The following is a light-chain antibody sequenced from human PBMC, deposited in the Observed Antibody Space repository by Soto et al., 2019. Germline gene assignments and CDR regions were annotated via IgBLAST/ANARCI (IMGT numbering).Light chain of an antibody. CDR3: SSYTSSRTLV. CDR1: DSDVGGFNY. V-gene: IGLV2-14*03. CDR2: DVS. Sequence: QSALTQPASVSGSPGQSITISCTGTDSDVGGFNYVSWYQQHPGKAPKFMIYDVSKRPSGISNRFSGSKSGNTASLTISGLQAEDEADYYCSSYTSSRTLVFGGGTKLTVL. J-gene: IGLJ2*01.